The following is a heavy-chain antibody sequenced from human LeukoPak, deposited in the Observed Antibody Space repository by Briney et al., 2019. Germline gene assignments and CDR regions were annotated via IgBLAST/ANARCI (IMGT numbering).Heavy chain of an antibody. V-gene: IGHV4-39*07. CDR1: GGSINRYY. Sequence: SETLSLTCTVSGGSINRYYSGWIRQPPGKGVGWIGSIYYSGSTYYNPSLKSRVTISVDTSKNQFSLKLSSVAAADTAVYYCARFRCLVFDIWGQGTMVTVSS. CDR2: IYYSGST. J-gene: IGHJ3*02. CDR3: ARFRCLVFDI. D-gene: IGHD5/OR15-5a*01.